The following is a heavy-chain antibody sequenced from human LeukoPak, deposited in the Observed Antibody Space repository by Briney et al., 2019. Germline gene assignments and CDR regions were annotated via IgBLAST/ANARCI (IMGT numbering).Heavy chain of an antibody. CDR1: GYSISSGYY. J-gene: IGHJ3*02. CDR2: IYHSGST. Sequence: SETLSLTCTVSGYSISSGYYWGWIRQPPGKGLEWIGSIYHSGSTYYNPSLKSRVTISVDTSKNQFSLKLSSVTAADTAVYYCAREELRYFDGSQDAFDIWGQGTMVTVSS. CDR3: AREELRYFDGSQDAFDI. V-gene: IGHV4-38-2*02. D-gene: IGHD3-9*01.